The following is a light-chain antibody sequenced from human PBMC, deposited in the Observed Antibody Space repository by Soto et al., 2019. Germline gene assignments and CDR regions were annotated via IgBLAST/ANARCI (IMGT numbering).Light chain of an antibody. Sequence: QSVLTQPASVSGSPGQSITISCTGTGSDVGGFNYVSWYQHHPGKAPKLIIFEVSNRPSGVSSRFSGSKSGNSASLTISGLQAEDEADYFCSSYTTRSANYVFGNGTKVTV. CDR1: GSDVGGFNY. CDR3: SSYTTRSANYV. CDR2: EVS. J-gene: IGLJ1*01. V-gene: IGLV2-14*01.